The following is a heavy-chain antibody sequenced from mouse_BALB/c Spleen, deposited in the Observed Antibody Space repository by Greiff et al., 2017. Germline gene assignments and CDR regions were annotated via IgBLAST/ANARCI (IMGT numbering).Heavy chain of an antibody. D-gene: IGHD2-3*01. Sequence: EVMLVESGGGLVQPGGSLRLSCATSGFTFSDFYMEWVRQPPGKRLEWIAASRNKANDYTTEYSASVKGRFIVSRDTSQSILYLQMNALRAEDTAIYYCARGSDGSWFAYWGQGTLVTVSA. CDR3: ARGSDGSWFAY. CDR1: GFTFSDFY. V-gene: IGHV7-1*02. CDR2: SRNKANDYTT. J-gene: IGHJ3*01.